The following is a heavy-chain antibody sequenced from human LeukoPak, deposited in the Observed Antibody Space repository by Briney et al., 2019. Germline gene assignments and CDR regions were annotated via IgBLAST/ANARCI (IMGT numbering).Heavy chain of an antibody. J-gene: IGHJ4*02. V-gene: IGHV3-48*03. Sequence: GGSLRLSCAASGFTFSSNELNWVRQAPGKGLEWVSYISGSGSTIYYADSVKGRFTISRDNAKNSLYLQMNSLRAEDTALYYCARDIVGATTGAYFDYWGQGTLVTVSS. CDR2: ISGSGSTI. CDR3: ARDIVGATTGAYFDY. D-gene: IGHD1-26*01. CDR1: GFTFSSNE.